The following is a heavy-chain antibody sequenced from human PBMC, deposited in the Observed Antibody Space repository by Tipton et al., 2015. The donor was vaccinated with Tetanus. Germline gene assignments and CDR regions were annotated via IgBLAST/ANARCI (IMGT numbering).Heavy chain of an antibody. CDR1: GGSISGSY. D-gene: IGHD2-2*01. Sequence: TLSLTCTVSGGSISGSYWNWIRQPPGKGLEWIGYVYYNGNTHYNPALKSRVTISVDTSKNQFSLRLNSVTAVDTAVYYCAKSDRVTRTSWYFHDWGQGTLVTVSS. V-gene: IGHV4-59*08. CDR3: AKSDRVTRTSWYFHD. CDR2: VYYNGNT. J-gene: IGHJ4*02.